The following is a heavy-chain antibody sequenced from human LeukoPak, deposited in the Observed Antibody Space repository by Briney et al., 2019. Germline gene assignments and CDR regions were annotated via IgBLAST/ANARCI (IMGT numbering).Heavy chain of an antibody. J-gene: IGHJ4*02. CDR3: ARVYDYGGKD. Sequence: GASVKVSCKASGGTFSSYAISWVRQAPGQGLEWMGGIIPIFGTANYAQKFQGRVTITADESTSTAYMELSSLRSEDTAVYYCARVYDYGGKDWGQGTLVTVSS. V-gene: IGHV1-69*13. CDR2: IIPIFGTA. CDR1: GGTFSSYA. D-gene: IGHD4-23*01.